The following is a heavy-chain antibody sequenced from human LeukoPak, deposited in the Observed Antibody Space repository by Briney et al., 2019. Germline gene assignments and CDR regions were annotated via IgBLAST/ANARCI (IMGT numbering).Heavy chain of an antibody. Sequence: PGGSLRLSCAASGFTFSSYWMSWVRQAPGKGLEWVANIKQDGSEKYYVDSVKGRFTISRDNAKNSLYLQMNSLRAEDTAVYYCASQAYYYDSSGYYHPYYFDYWGQGTLVTVSS. CDR3: ASQAYYYDSSGYYHPYYFDY. J-gene: IGHJ4*02. V-gene: IGHV3-7*01. D-gene: IGHD3-22*01. CDR1: GFTFSSYW. CDR2: IKQDGSEK.